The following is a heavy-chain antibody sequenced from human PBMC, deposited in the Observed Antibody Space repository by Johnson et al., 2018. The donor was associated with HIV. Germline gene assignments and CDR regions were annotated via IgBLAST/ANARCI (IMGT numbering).Heavy chain of an antibody. V-gene: IGHV3-30*14. CDR1: GFTFSSYA. Sequence: QVQLVESGGGVVQPGRSLRLSCAASGFTFSSYAMHWVRQAPGKGLEWVAVISYDGSNKYYADSVKGRFTISRDNSKNTLYLQMNSLRAEDTAVYYCARDLVVGDNVRGLRGLRWAMWG. J-gene: IGHJ1*01. CDR2: ISYDGSNK. D-gene: IGHD1-26*01. CDR3: ARDLVVGDNVRGLRGLRWAM.